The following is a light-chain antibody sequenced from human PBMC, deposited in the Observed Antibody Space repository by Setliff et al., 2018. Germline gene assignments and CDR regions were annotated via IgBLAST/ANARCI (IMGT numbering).Light chain of an antibody. CDR3: CSYAGSYPYV. CDR1: RSDVGGYNY. CDR2: DVS. V-gene: IGLV2-11*01. Sequence: QSVLTQPRSVSGSPGQSVTISCTGTRSDVGGYNYVSWYQQYPGKAPKLMIYDVSKWPSGVPDRFSGSKSGNTASLTISGLQAEDEADYYCCSYAGSYPYVFGTGTKVTVL. J-gene: IGLJ1*01.